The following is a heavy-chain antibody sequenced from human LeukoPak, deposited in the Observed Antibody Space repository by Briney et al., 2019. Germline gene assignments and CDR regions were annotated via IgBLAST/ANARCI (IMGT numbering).Heavy chain of an antibody. CDR3: ARAHRPRYCSGGSCYQRPLDY. V-gene: IGHV4-39*01. J-gene: IGHJ4*02. CDR2: IFYSGTT. CDR1: GGSISSSGYY. Sequence: SETPSLTCTVSGGSISSSGYYWGWIRQPPGKGLEWIGSIFYSGTTYYNPSLKSRVTISVDTSKNQFSLKLSSVTAADTAVYYCARAHRPRYCSGGSCYQRPLDYWGQGTLVTVSS. D-gene: IGHD2-15*01.